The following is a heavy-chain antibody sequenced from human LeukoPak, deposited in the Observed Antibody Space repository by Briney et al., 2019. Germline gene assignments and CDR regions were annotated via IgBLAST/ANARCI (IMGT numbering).Heavy chain of an antibody. Sequence: PGGSLRLSSAASGFTFSNAWMSWVRQAPGQGLEGVGRINSKTAGGTTDYAAPVKGRFPISRDDSKNTLYLQMNSLKTDDTAVYYCTTEMYYYGSGSSRPFDYWGQGTLVTVSS. V-gene: IGHV3-15*01. J-gene: IGHJ4*02. CDR2: INSKTAGGTT. CDR1: GFTFSNAW. CDR3: TTEMYYYGSGSSRPFDY. D-gene: IGHD3-10*01.